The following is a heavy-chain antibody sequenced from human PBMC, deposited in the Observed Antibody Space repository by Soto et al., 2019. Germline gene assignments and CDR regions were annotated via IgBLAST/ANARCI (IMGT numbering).Heavy chain of an antibody. V-gene: IGHV4-39*01. J-gene: IGHJ4*02. D-gene: IGHD3-10*01. CDR2: IYYSGST. CDR3: ARLADGFGELSYGGLFDY. CDR1: GGSISSSSYY. Sequence: SETLSLTCTVSGGSISSSSYYWGWIRQPPGKGLEWIGSIYYSGSTYYNPSLKSRVTISVDTSKNQFSLKLSSVTAADTAVYYCARLADGFGELSYGGLFDYWGQGTLVTVSS.